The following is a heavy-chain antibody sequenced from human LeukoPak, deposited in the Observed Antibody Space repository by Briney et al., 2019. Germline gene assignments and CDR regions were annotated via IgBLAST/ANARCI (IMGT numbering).Heavy chain of an antibody. CDR2: INPTGGIT. D-gene: IGHD6-19*01. Sequence: DPGKVSCKAAGYTFTTYYMHCVREAPGQRRKGMGIINPTGGITSPAQKFQCRVTMTRDTSTSTVYMELRSLRSEGTAVYYCARDSSGWHPFDYWGQGTLVTV. CDR1: GYTFTTYY. J-gene: IGHJ4*02. V-gene: IGHV1-46*01. CDR3: ARDSSGWHPFDY.